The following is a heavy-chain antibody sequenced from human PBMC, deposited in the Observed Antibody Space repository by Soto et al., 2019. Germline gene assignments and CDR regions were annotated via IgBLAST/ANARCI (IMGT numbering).Heavy chain of an antibody. CDR3: ASWGNYDSSGYGY. CDR2: IYYSGST. Sequence: SETLSLTCTFSGSSISTYYWSWIRQPPGKGLEWIGYIYYSGSTNYNPSLKSRVTISVDTSKNQFSLKLSSVTAADTAVYYCASWGNYDSSGYGYWGQGTLVTVS. CDR1: GSSISTYY. J-gene: IGHJ4*02. D-gene: IGHD3-22*01. V-gene: IGHV4-59*01.